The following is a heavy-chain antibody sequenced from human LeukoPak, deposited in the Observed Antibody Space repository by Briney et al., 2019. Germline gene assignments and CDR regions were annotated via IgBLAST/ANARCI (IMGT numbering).Heavy chain of an antibody. J-gene: IGHJ4*02. V-gene: IGHV3-20*04. Sequence: GGSLRLSCAASGFTFDDQGMSWLRPAPGKGLEGVSGINWSGESTGYGDSVKGRFTISRDNTKNSLYLQMNSLRDEDTALYFCARDKVNDLYDPVGYDHWGQGTLVTVSS. CDR1: GFTFDDQG. D-gene: IGHD3-22*01. CDR3: ARDKVNDLYDPVGYDH. CDR2: INWSGEST.